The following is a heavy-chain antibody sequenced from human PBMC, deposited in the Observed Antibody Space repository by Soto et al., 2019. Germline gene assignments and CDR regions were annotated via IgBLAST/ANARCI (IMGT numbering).Heavy chain of an antibody. Sequence: AGGSLRLSCAASGFTFSSYAMSWVRQAPGKGLEWVSAISGSGGSTYYADSVKGRFTISRDNSKNTLYLQMNSLRAEDTAVYYCAKNPSAHYRRFDYWGQGTLVTVSS. CDR1: GFTFSSYA. D-gene: IGHD3-10*01. J-gene: IGHJ4*02. CDR2: ISGSGGST. CDR3: AKNPSAHYRRFDY. V-gene: IGHV3-23*01.